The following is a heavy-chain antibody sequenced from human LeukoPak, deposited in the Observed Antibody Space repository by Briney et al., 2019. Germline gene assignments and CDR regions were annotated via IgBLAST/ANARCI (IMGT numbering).Heavy chain of an antibody. CDR1: GYSPTGLS. CDR2: FDPGDGET. J-gene: IGHJ5*01. Sequence: ASVKVSCKVSGYSPTGLSMHWVRKAPGKGLEWMGGFDPGDGETISAQRFQDRITMTDDTSPDTAYMELSSLGSEDTAIYYCATTTFGGVIFHSWGQGTLVTVSS. V-gene: IGHV1-24*01. CDR3: ATTTFGGVIFHS. D-gene: IGHD3-16*01.